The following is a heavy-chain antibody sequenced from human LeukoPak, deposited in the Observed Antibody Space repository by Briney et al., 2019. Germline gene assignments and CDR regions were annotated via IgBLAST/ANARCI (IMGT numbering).Heavy chain of an antibody. D-gene: IGHD3-10*01. CDR1: GFTFSSYS. J-gene: IGHJ4*02. V-gene: IGHV3-21*01. CDR2: ISSSSSYI. Sequence: GGSLRLSCAASGFTFSSYSMNWVRQAPGKGLEWVSSISSSSSYIYYADSVKGRFTISRDNAKNSLYLQMSSLRAEDTAVYYCARVDGSGSYLRDYWGQGTLVTVSS. CDR3: ARVDGSGSYLRDY.